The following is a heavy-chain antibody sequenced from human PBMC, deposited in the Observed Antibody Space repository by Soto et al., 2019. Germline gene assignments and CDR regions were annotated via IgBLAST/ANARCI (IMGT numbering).Heavy chain of an antibody. Sequence: QVQLVESGGGVVQPGRSLRLSCAASGFSFRGYGMEWVRQAPGKGLEWVAFIWYDGSNTHYADSVKGRFTISRDNSKNTLYLEMNSLRAEETAIYYCARQASVVNPVFDYWGQGTLVTVSS. CDR1: GFSFRGYG. D-gene: IGHD2-15*01. CDR3: ARQASVVNPVFDY. V-gene: IGHV3-33*01. J-gene: IGHJ4*02. CDR2: IWYDGSNT.